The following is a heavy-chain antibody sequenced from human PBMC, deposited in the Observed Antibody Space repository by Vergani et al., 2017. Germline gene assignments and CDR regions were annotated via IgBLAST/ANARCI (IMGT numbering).Heavy chain of an antibody. V-gene: IGHV3-74*01. CDR2: INSDGSST. J-gene: IGHJ6*02. Sequence: EVQLVESGGGLVQPGGSLRLSCAASGFTFSSYRMSWVRQAPGKGLVWVSRINSDGSSTSYADSVKGRFTISRDNAKNTLYLQMNSLRAEDTAVYYCARDLLPNYDFWSGYSHAYYYYYGMDVWGQGTTVTVSS. CDR1: GFTFSSYR. D-gene: IGHD3-3*01. CDR3: ARDLLPNYDFWSGYSHAYYYYYGMDV.